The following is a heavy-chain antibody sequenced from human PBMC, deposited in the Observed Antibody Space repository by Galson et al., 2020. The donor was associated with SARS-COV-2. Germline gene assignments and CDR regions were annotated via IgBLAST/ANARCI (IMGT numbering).Heavy chain of an antibody. Sequence: ASVKVSCKASGGTFSSYAITWVRQAPGQGLEWMGGIIPMFGTANYAQKFQGRVTITTDESTSTAYMELSSLKAEDTAVYYCARGGWGRTVTHFNPYYYNYMDVWGKGTTVTISS. CDR3: ARGGWGRTVTHFNPYYYNYMDV. CDR2: IIPMFGTA. V-gene: IGHV1-69*05. D-gene: IGHD4-17*01. CDR1: GGTFSSYA. J-gene: IGHJ6*03.